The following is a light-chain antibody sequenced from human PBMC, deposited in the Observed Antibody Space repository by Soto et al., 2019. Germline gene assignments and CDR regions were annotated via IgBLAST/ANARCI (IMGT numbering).Light chain of an antibody. V-gene: IGKV3-15*01. CDR2: GAS. Sequence: EMLMTQSPATLSVSPRERATLSCRASQSVSSNLAWYQQRPGQAPRLLMSGASTRATGIPARFSGSGSGTEFSLTISSLQSEDFAVYYCQQYNNWPRTFGQGTKVDI. J-gene: IGKJ1*01. CDR1: QSVSSN. CDR3: QQYNNWPRT.